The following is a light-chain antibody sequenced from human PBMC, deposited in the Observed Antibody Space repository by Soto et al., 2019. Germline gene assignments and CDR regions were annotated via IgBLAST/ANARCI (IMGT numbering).Light chain of an antibody. V-gene: IGKV3-15*01. CDR3: QEYSNWWT. CDR1: QSVGTN. Sequence: ETVMTQSPATLSVSPGERATLSCRASQSVGTNVAWYQHKPGQAPRLLIYGASTRATGVPARFSGSAPGAEFTLTISSLQSDDSAVYYCQEYSNWWTFGQGTKIEIK. J-gene: IGKJ1*01. CDR2: GAS.